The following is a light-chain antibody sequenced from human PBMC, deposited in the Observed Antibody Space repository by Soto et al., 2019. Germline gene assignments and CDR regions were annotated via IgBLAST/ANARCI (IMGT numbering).Light chain of an antibody. V-gene: IGKV3-20*01. Sequence: EIVLTQSPGTLSLSPGERATLSCRASQSVSSSYLAWYQQKPGQAPRLLIYGASSRATGIPEWFSGSGSGTDFVLTISSLETEDFAVYYCQQYGSSPLTFGGGTKVEIK. CDR3: QQYGSSPLT. CDR1: QSVSSSY. CDR2: GAS. J-gene: IGKJ4*01.